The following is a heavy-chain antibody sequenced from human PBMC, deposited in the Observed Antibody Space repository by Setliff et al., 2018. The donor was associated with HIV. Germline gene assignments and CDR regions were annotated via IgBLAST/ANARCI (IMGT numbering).Heavy chain of an antibody. CDR3: TRPQYIYDNSDSDN. V-gene: IGHV3-23*01. J-gene: IGHJ4*02. D-gene: IGHD3-22*01. Sequence: PGGSLRLSCVVSGLTFSTSAMSWVRQGPGKGLHWVAGISRSGVSTHYADPVKGRFSISRDNSKNTLLLQMNSLKTEDTAVYYCTRPQYIYDNSDSDNWGQGALVTVSS. CDR2: ISRSGVST. CDR1: GLTFSTSA.